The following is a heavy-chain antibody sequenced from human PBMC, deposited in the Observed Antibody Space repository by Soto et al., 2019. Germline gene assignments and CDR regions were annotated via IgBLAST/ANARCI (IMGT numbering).Heavy chain of an antibody. J-gene: IGHJ6*02. D-gene: IGHD3-9*01. V-gene: IGHV3-23*01. CDR2: VSGSGDTT. CDR1: GFTFSNYA. CDR3: AKSDFDWPPYGMDV. Sequence: GGSLRLSCVASGFTFSNYAMNWVRQAPGRGLGWVSGVSGSGDTTYYADSVKGRFTISRDSSKNTLYLQMNSLRAEDTAIYYCAKSDFDWPPYGMDVWGQGTTVTV.